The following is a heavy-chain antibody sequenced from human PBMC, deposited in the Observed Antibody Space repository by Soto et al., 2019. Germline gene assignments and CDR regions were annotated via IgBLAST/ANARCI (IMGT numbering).Heavy chain of an antibody. V-gene: IGHV3-23*01. CDR3: AKFNSGWYTYYYYGMDV. J-gene: IGHJ6*02. D-gene: IGHD6-19*01. CDR2: ISGSGGST. Sequence: LRLSCAASGFTFSSYAMSWVRQAPGKGLEWVSAISGSGGSTYYADSVKGRFTISRDNSKNTLYLQMNSLRAEDTAVYYCAKFNSGWYTYYYYGMDVWGQGTTVTVSS. CDR1: GFTFSSYA.